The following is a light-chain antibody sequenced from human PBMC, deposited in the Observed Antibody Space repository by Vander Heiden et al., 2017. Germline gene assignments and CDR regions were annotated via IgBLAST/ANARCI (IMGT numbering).Light chain of an antibody. Sequence: ENVLTQSPGTLSLSPGERATLTCRASQIVISSHLAWYQQKPAQAPRLLLYGASSRATGIPDRFSGSGSGTDFTLTISRLEPEDFAVYYCQQDGSSTLTFGGGTKVEI. CDR1: QIVISSH. CDR2: GAS. CDR3: QQDGSSTLT. V-gene: IGKV3-20*01. J-gene: IGKJ4*01.